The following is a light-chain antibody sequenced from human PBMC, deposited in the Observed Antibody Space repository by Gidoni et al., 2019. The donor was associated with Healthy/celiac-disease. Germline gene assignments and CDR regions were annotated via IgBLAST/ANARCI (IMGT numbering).Light chain of an antibody. J-gene: IGLJ1*01. Sequence: QSALTQPASVSGSPGQSITISCTGTSSDVGGYNYVSWYQQHPGKAPKLMIYEVRNRPSGVSNRFSGSKSGNTASLTISGLQAEDEADYYCSSYTSSSTPRVFGTGTKVTVL. CDR2: EVR. CDR1: SSDVGGYNY. CDR3: SSYTSSSTPRV. V-gene: IGLV2-14*01.